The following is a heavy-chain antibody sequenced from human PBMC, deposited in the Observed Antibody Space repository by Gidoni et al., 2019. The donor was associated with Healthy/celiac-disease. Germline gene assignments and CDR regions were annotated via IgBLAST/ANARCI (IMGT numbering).Heavy chain of an antibody. V-gene: IGHV3-30*03. Sequence: QVQLVESGGGVVQPGRDLRLSCAASGFTFSSYGIHWVRQAPGKGLEWVAVISYDGSNKYYADSVKGRFTISRDNSKNTLYLQMNSLRAEDTAVYYCAGYDFGRGDVWGQGTTVTVSS. CDR1: GFTFSSYG. CDR3: AGYDFGRGDV. J-gene: IGHJ6*02. CDR2: ISYDGSNK. D-gene: IGHD3-3*01.